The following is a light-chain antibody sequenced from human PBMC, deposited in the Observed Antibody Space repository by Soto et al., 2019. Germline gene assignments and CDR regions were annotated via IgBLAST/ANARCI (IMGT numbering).Light chain of an antibody. Sequence: QSVLTQPASVSGSPGQSITIXCTGTSSDVGGYNYVSWYQQHPGKAPKLMIYEVSNRPSGVSNRFSGSKSGNTASLTISGLQAEDEADYYCSSYTSSSTWVFGGGTKLTVL. V-gene: IGLV2-14*01. CDR1: SSDVGGYNY. CDR3: SSYTSSSTWV. J-gene: IGLJ3*02. CDR2: EVS.